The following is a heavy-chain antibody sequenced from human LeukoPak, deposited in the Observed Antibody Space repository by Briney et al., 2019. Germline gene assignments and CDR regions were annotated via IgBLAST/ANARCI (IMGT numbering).Heavy chain of an antibody. Sequence: EASVKVSCKASGYTFTSYDINWVRQATGQGLEWMGWMNPNSGNTGYARKFQGRVTMTRNTSISTAYMELSSLRSEDTAVYYCATTYYYDSSGYYLLLDYWGQGTLVTVSS. CDR3: ATTYYYDSSGYYLLLDY. CDR1: GYTFTSYD. J-gene: IGHJ4*02. D-gene: IGHD3-22*01. CDR2: MNPNSGNT. V-gene: IGHV1-8*01.